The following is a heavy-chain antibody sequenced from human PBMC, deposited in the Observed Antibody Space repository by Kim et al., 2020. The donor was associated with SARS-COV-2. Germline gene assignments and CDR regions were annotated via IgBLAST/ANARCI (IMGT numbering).Heavy chain of an antibody. J-gene: IGHJ4*02. D-gene: IGHD3-10*01. CDR3: ARDRLDTGFGELLFDY. V-gene: IGHV1-18*01. CDR1: GYTFTSYG. CDR2: ISAYNGNT. Sequence: ASVKVSCKASGYTFTSYGISWVRQAPGQGLEWMGWISAYNGNTNYAQKLQGRVTMTTDTSTSTAYMELRSLRSDDTAVYYCARDRLDTGFGELLFDYWGQGTLVTVSS.